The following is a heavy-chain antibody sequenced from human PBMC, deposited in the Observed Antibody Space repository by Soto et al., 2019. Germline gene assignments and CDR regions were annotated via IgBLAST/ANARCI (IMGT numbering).Heavy chain of an antibody. CDR1: GGSISSYY. J-gene: IGHJ6*02. CDR2: IYYSGST. D-gene: IGHD4-17*01. Sequence: QVQPQESGPGLVKPSETLSLTCTVSGGSISSYYWSWIRQPPGEGLEWIGYIYYSGSTNYNPSLKSRVSISLDTSKNQFSLKLSSMTAADTAVYYCARDYGDYGMDVWGQGTTVTVSS. CDR3: ARDYGDYGMDV. V-gene: IGHV4-59*01.